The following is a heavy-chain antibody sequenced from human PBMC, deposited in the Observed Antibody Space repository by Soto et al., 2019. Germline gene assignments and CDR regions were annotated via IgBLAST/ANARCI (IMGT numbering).Heavy chain of an antibody. J-gene: IGHJ4*02. CDR1: GYTFTSYY. V-gene: IGHV1-46*01. CDR3: ARESRNYYDSSGYYMSFGY. D-gene: IGHD3-22*01. CDR2: INPSGGST. Sequence: QVQLVQSGAEVKKPGASAKISCKASGYTFTSYYMHWVRQAPGQGLEWMGIINPSGGSTSYAQKFQGRVTMTRDTSTSTVYMELSSLRSEDTAVYYCARESRNYYDSSGYYMSFGYWGQGTLVTVSS.